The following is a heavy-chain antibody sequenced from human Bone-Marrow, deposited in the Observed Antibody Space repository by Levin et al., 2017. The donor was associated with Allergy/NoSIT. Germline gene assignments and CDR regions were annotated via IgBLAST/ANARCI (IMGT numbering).Heavy chain of an antibody. V-gene: IGHV3-7*03. Sequence: TGESLKISCAASGGAFSDYWMSWVRQAPGKGLEWVANIKDDGSEKKYVDSVKGRFTISRDNANNSLYLQMNSLRVDDTAVYYCARETRGGYRFNNFDYWGQGISIIVSS. J-gene: IGHJ4*02. D-gene: IGHD3-16*02. CDR2: IKDDGSEK. CDR3: ARETRGGYRFNNFDY. CDR1: GGAFSDYW.